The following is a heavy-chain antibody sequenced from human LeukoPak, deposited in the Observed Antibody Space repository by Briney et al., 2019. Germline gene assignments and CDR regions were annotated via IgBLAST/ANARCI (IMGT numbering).Heavy chain of an antibody. J-gene: IGHJ2*01. V-gene: IGHV1-2*02. CDR3: ARGHCVPFPNWYFDL. D-gene: IGHD3-3*02. Sequence: ASVKVSCKASEYTFTGYYMHWVRQAPGQGHEWMGWINPNSGGTHYAPKFQGRVTMTRDTSISTAYMELSRLRSDDTAVYYCARGHCVPFPNWYFDLWGRGTLVTVSS. CDR1: EYTFTGYY. CDR2: INPNSGGT.